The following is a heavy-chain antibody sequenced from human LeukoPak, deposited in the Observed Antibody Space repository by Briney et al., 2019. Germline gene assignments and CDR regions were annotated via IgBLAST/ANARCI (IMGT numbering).Heavy chain of an antibody. V-gene: IGHV3-23*01. D-gene: IGHD2-21*01. J-gene: IGHJ5*02. CDR3: AKGGGYWCWAS. CDR1: GFSFSNYA. CDR2: ISDSTT. Sequence: GGSLRLSCAASGFSFSNYAMSWVRQAPGKGLEWVPVISDSTTYYADSVKGRFTISRDNSRNTLYLQMNSLRAEDTAVYYCAKGGGYWCWASWGQGTLVTVSS.